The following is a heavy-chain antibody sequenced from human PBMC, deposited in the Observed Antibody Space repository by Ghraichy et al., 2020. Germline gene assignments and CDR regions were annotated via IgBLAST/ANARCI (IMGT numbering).Heavy chain of an antibody. CDR3: ARGEVATIKKRLLFDY. J-gene: IGHJ4*02. CDR2: INHSGST. Sequence: SETLSLTCAVYGGSFSGYYWSWIRQPPGKGLEWIGEINHSGSTNYNPSLKSRVTISVDTSKNQFSLKLSSVTAADTAVYYCARGEVATIKKRLLFDYWGQGTLVTVSS. D-gene: IGHD5-12*01. V-gene: IGHV4-34*01. CDR1: GGSFSGYY.